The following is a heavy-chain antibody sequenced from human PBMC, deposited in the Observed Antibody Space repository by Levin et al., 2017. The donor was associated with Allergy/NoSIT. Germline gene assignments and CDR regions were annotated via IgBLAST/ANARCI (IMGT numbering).Heavy chain of an antibody. V-gene: IGHV4-59*01. CDR2: IYSSGST. Sequence: PSETLSLTCTVSGGSISSYYWSWIRQPPGKGLEWIGYIYSSGSTNYNPSLKTRVTISVDTSKNQFSLKLSSVTAADTAEYYCARSPLGRGFDYWGQGTLVTVSS. CDR3: ARSPLGRGFDY. D-gene: IGHD3-10*01. CDR1: GGSISSYY. J-gene: IGHJ4*02.